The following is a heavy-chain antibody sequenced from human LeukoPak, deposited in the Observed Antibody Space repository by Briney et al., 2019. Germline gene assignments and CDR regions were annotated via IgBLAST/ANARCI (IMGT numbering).Heavy chain of an antibody. Sequence: GGSLRLSCAASGFTFSSYAMSWVRQAPGKGLEWVSAISGSGGSTYYADSVKGRFTISRGNSKNTLYLQMNSLRAEDTAVYYCAKGLYDILTGYRAGGFDYWGQGTLVTVSS. J-gene: IGHJ4*02. CDR3: AKGLYDILTGYRAGGFDY. CDR2: ISGSGGST. D-gene: IGHD3-9*01. V-gene: IGHV3-23*01. CDR1: GFTFSSYA.